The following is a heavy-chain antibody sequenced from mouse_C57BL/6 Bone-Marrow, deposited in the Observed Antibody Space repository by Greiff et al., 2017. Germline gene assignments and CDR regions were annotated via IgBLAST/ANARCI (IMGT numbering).Heavy chain of an antibody. CDR1: GFNIKDYY. D-gene: IGHD2-4*01. CDR2: IDPEDGGT. V-gene: IGHV14-2*01. CDR3: AFYDYYYFDY. J-gene: IGHJ2*01. Sequence: EVQLQQSGAELVKPGASVKLSCTASGFNIKDYYMHWVKQRTEQGLEWIGRIDPEDGGTKYAPKFQGKATLTADTSSNTAYLQLSSRTSEDTAVYYCAFYDYYYFDYWCQGTTLTVSA.